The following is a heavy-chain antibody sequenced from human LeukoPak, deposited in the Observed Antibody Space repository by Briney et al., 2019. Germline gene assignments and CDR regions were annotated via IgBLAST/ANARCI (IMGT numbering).Heavy chain of an antibody. D-gene: IGHD6-13*01. CDR1: GFTFSSYG. CDR3: AKGRLVHNFVFDY. V-gene: IGHV3-30*02. CDR2: IRYDGSNK. Sequence: GGSLRLSCAASGFTFSSYGMHWVRQAPGTGLEWVAFIRYDGSNKYYADSVKGRFTISRDSSKNTLYLQMDSLRAEDTAVYYCAKGRLVHNFVFDYWGQGTLVTVSS. J-gene: IGHJ4*02.